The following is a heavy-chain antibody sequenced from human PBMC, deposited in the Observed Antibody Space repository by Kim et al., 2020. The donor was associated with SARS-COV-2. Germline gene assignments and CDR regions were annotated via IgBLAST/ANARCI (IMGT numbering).Heavy chain of an antibody. CDR3: ATPSGRSTLANWKYYYYYGIDV. CDR2: FDPEDGET. J-gene: IGHJ6*02. CDR1: GYTLTELS. V-gene: IGHV1-24*01. D-gene: IGHD1-1*01. Sequence: ASVKVSCKVSGYTLTELSMHWVRQAPGKGLEWMGGFDPEDGETIYAQKFQGRVTMTEDTSTDTAYMELSSLRSEDTAVYYCATPSGRSTLANWKYYYYYGIDVWGQGTTVTVSS.